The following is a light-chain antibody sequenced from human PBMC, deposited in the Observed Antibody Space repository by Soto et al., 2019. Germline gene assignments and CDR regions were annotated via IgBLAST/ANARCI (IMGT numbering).Light chain of an antibody. J-gene: IGKJ1*01. Sequence: EIVLTQSPGTLSLSPGERATLSCRATESVSSRYLAWYQQKPGQAPRLLIYGASSRATGIPDRFSGSGSGTVFTLTISRLEPEDFAVYYCQQYGSSPPWTFGQGTKVEIK. V-gene: IGKV3-20*01. CDR3: QQYGSSPPWT. CDR2: GAS. CDR1: ESVSSRY.